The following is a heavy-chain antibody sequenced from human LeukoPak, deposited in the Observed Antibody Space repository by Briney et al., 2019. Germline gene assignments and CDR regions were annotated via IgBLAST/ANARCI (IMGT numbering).Heavy chain of an antibody. CDR2: IIPIFGTA. Sequence: LVKVSCKASGGTFSSYAISWVRQAPGQGLEWMGRIIPIFGTANYAQKFQGRVTITTDESTSTAYMELSSLRSEDTAVYYCARPRAAHTNDAFDIWGQGTMVTVSS. V-gene: IGHV1-69*05. D-gene: IGHD3-3*01. CDR1: GGTFSSYA. J-gene: IGHJ3*02. CDR3: ARPRAAHTNDAFDI.